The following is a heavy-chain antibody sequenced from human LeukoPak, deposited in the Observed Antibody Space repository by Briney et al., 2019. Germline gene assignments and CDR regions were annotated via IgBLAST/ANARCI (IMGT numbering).Heavy chain of an antibody. V-gene: IGHV1-69*01. CDR2: IIPIFGTA. J-gene: IGHJ5*02. CDR1: GGTFSSYA. CDR3: AREYYDFWSGYYFYNWFDP. D-gene: IGHD3-3*01. Sequence: ASVKVSCKASGGTFSSYAISWVRHAPGQGLDWMGGIIPIFGTANYAQKFQGRVTITADECTSTAYMERSSLRSEDTVVYYCAREYYDFWSGYYFYNWFDPWGQGTLVTVSS.